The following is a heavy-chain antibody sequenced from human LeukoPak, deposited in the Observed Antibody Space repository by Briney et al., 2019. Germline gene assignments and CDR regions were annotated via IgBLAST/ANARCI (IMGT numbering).Heavy chain of an antibody. CDR2: ISGSGGST. V-gene: IGHV3-23*01. CDR1: TFSFGFYT. Sequence: GGSLRLSCTASTFSFGFYTMNWVRQAPGKGLEWVSAISGSGGSTYYADSVKGRFTISRDNSKNTLYLQMNSLRAEDTAVYYCAKDWVASSWFNWFDPWGQGTLVTVSS. D-gene: IGHD6-13*01. J-gene: IGHJ5*02. CDR3: AKDWVASSWFNWFDP.